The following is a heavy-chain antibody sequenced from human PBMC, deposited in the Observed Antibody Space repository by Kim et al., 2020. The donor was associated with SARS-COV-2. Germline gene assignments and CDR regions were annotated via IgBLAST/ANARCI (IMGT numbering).Heavy chain of an antibody. D-gene: IGHD3-10*01. J-gene: IGHJ4*02. CDR3: ASNRGRAVLWFGEWGY. CDR1: GYTFTSYY. V-gene: IGHV1-46*01. Sequence: ASVKVSCKASGYTFTSYYMHWVRQAPGQGLEWMGIINPSGGSTSYAQKFQGRVTMTRDTSTSTVYMELSSLRSEDTAVYYCASNRGRAVLWFGEWGYWGQGTLVTVSS. CDR2: INPSGGST.